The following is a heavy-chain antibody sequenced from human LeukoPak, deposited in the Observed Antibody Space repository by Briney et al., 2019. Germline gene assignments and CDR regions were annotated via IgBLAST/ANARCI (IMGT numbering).Heavy chain of an antibody. V-gene: IGHV3-11*01. Sequence: GGSLRLSCAAPGFTFSDYYMSWIRQAPGKGLEWVSYITSSGSTIYYADSMKGRFTISRDNAKHSLFLQLDSLRAEDTAVYYCARIGRPAAFDIWGQGTLVIVSS. CDR2: ITSSGSTI. CDR1: GFTFSDYY. D-gene: IGHD6-25*01. CDR3: ARIGRPAAFDI. J-gene: IGHJ3*02.